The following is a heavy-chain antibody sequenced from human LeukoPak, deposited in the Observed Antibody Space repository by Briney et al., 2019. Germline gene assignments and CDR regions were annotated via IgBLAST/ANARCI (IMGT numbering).Heavy chain of an antibody. J-gene: IGHJ4*02. CDR2: IYYSGTT. V-gene: IGHV4-39*01. CDR1: GGSISSSSYY. CDR3: ARFDVLRYFDWLFFDY. Sequence: SETLSLTCTVSGGSISSSSYYWGWVRRPPGKGLEWIGSIYYSGTTYYNPSIKRRVRISVDTSTNQFSLKLSSVNGADTAVYYCARFDVLRYFDWLFFDYWGQGDLVTVSS. D-gene: IGHD3-9*01.